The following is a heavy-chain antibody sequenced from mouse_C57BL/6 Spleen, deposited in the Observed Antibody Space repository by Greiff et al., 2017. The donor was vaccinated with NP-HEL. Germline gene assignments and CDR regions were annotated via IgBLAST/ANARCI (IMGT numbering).Heavy chain of an antibody. J-gene: IGHJ2*01. V-gene: IGHV1-80*01. Sequence: QVQLQQSGAELVKPGASVKISCKASGYAFSSYWMNWVKQRPGKGLEWIGQIYPGDGDTNYNGKFKGKAILTADKSYSTAYMQLSSLTSEDSGVYFCARRTKVVDFDDWGKGTTLTVSS. D-gene: IGHD1-1*01. CDR3: ARRTKVVDFDD. CDR1: GYAFSSYW. CDR2: IYPGDGDT.